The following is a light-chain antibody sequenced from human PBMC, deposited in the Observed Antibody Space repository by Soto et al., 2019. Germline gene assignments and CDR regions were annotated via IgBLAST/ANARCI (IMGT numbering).Light chain of an antibody. CDR2: GAS. CDR1: QSINDK. CDR3: QQYHIWPPLT. J-gene: IGKJ4*01. V-gene: IGKV3-15*01. Sequence: EILMTQSPDTLSVSPGERATLSCRASQSINDKLAWYQQRPGQAPRLLFYGASTRASNVPARFSGSVSGTYLTLTISSLQSEDFAVYYCQQYHIWPPLTFGGGTRVEIK.